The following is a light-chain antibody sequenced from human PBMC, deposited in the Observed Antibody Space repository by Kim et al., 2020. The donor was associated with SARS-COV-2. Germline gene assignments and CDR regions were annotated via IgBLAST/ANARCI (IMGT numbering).Light chain of an antibody. CDR1: QGISSG. CDR3: QQFNQYPQTT. CDR2: DAS. Sequence: AIQLTQPPSSQSASVGDRVTITCRTSQGISSGLAWYQQKPGKAPKLLIYDASRLESGVPSRFSGSGSGTDFTLTISSLQPEDFATYHCQQFNQYPQTTFGHGTRLEIK. V-gene: IGKV1D-13*01. J-gene: IGKJ5*01.